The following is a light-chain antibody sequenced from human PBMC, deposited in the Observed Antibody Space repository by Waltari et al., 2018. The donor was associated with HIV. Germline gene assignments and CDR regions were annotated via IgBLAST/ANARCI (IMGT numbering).Light chain of an antibody. CDR3: TSYAGPNTLVE. V-gene: IGLV2-14*01. CDR2: EVT. CDR1: SNDVGAYHY. J-gene: IGLJ2*01. Sequence: QSALTQPASVSGSPGQSITISCTGTSNDVGAYHYVSWYQHHPGKAPKLLIYEVTNRPSGVSNRFSGSKSGNTASLAISGLQAEDEAVYYCTSYAGPNTLVEFGGGTKLTVL.